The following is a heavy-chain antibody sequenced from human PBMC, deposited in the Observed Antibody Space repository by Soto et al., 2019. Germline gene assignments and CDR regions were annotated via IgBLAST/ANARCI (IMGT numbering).Heavy chain of an antibody. CDR1: GFTFSSYS. D-gene: IGHD3-16*01. V-gene: IGHV3-21*01. CDR2: ISSSSSYI. Sequence: GGSLRLSCAASGFTFSSYSMNWVRQAPGKGLEWVSSISSSSSYIYYADSVKGRFTISRDNAKNSLYLQMNSLRAEDTAVYYCARDPVKLRDAFDIWGQGTMVTVSS. J-gene: IGHJ3*02. CDR3: ARDPVKLRDAFDI.